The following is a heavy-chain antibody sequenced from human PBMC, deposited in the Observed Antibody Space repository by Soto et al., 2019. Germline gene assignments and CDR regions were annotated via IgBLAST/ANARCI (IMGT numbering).Heavy chain of an antibody. V-gene: IGHV3-11*01. Sequence: GGSLRLSCAASGFTFSDYYMSWIRQAPGKGLEWVSYISSSGSTIYYADSVKGRFTISRDNAKNSLYLQMNSLRAEDTAVYYCARGGCSSTSCPNPYYYYYMDVWGKGTTVTVSS. CDR1: GFTFSDYY. CDR3: ARGGCSSTSCPNPYYYYYMDV. J-gene: IGHJ6*03. CDR2: ISSSGSTI. D-gene: IGHD2-2*01.